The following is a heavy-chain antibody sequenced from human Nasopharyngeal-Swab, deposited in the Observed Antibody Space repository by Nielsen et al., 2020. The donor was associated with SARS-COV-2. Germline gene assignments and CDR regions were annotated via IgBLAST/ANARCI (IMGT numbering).Heavy chain of an antibody. D-gene: IGHD3-3*01. V-gene: IGHV3-7*01. CDR2: IKQDGSEK. CDR3: AGDGDTGTYYDFWSGYYTGVGDYYYYGMDV. J-gene: IGHJ6*02. Sequence: GESLKISCAASGFTFSSYWMSWVRQAPGKGLEWVANIKQDGSEKYYVDSVKGRFTISRDNAKNSLYLQMNSLRAEDTAVYYCAGDGDTGTYYDFWSGYYTGVGDYYYYGMDVWGQGTTVTVSS. CDR1: GFTFSSYW.